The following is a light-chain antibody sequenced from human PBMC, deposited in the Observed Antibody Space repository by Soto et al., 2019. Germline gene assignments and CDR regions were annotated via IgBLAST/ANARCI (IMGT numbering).Light chain of an antibody. CDR3: QQYNNWPQT. J-gene: IGKJ1*01. CDR2: DAS. V-gene: IGKV1-5*01. Sequence: DIQIAQSPSTLSSSVSERCTITCLASQSISSWLAWYQQKPGKAPKLLIYDASSLESGVPSRFSGSGSGTEFTLTISSLQSEDFAVYYCQQYNNWPQTFGQGTKVDI. CDR1: QSISSW.